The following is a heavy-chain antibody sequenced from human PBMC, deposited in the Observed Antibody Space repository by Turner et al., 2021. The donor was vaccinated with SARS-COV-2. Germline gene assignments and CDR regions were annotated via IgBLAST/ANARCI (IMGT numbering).Heavy chain of an antibody. D-gene: IGHD2-2*02. CDR1: GFTFSSYG. V-gene: IGHV3-30*18. CDR2: ISYDGSNK. Sequence: QVQLVESGGGVVQPGRSLRLPCAASGFTFSSYGMHWVRQATGKGLEWVAVISYDGSNKYYADSVKGRFTISRDNSKNTLYLQMNSLRAEDTAVYYCAKNLIRHYQLLYPPNYYGMDVWGQGTTVTVSS. CDR3: AKNLIRHYQLLYPPNYYGMDV. J-gene: IGHJ6*02.